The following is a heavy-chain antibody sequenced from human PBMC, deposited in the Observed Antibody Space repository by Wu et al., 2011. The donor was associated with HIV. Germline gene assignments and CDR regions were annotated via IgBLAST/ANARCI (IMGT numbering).Heavy chain of an antibody. CDR3: ARRGAYFDSGGYYHLFDY. CDR1: GYIFTSYY. D-gene: IGHD3-22*01. Sequence: QVQLVQSGAEVKKPGASVKVSCKASGYIFTSYYMHWVRQAPGQGLEWMGIIDPSGGSTSYAQKLQGRVTMTRDTSTSTVYMELSSLRSEDTAVYYCARRGAYFDSGGYYHLFDYWGQGTRGHRLL. CDR2: IDPSGGST. J-gene: IGHJ4*02. V-gene: IGHV1-46*04.